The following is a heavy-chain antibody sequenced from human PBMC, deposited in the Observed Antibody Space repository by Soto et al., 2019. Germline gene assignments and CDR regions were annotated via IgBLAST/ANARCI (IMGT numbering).Heavy chain of an antibody. J-gene: IGHJ4*01. CDR2: ISYSGSS. CDR3: SSKIPGVSYVGVFDY. D-gene: IGHD6-13*01. CDR1: GVSISSGGFF. V-gene: IGHV4-31*03. Sequence: PSGTLSLTCTVSGVSISSGGFFWSWIRHHPGKGLEWIGYISYSGSSFSNPSLKSRVALSTDTSKNQFSLKLTSVTAADTAVYYCSSKIPGVSYVGVFDYWGHGTLVTVS.